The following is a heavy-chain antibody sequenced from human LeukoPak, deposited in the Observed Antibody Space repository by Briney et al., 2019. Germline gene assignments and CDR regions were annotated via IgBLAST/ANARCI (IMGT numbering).Heavy chain of an antibody. J-gene: IGHJ4*02. Sequence: ASVKVSCKASGYTFTSYYMHWVRQAPGQGLEWMGIINPSGGSTSYAQKFQGRVTMTRDTSTSTAYMELSSLRSEDTAVYYCARETAVAGGFDYWGQGTLVTVSS. D-gene: IGHD6-19*01. V-gene: IGHV1-46*03. CDR2: INPSGGST. CDR1: GYTFTSYY. CDR3: ARETAVAGGFDY.